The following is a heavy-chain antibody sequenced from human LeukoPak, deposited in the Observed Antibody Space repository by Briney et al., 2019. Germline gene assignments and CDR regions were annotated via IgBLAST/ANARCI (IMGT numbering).Heavy chain of an antibody. J-gene: IGHJ5*02. CDR2: ISTYNGDT. CDR1: GYTFTSHG. D-gene: IGHD3-10*01. V-gene: IGHV1-18*01. CDR3: TRRGPPATNWFDP. Sequence: ASVTVSCKTSGYTFTSHGINWVRQAPGLGLEWMGWISTYNGDTNSAQKFQGRVTLTTDTSTSTAYMELRSLRYDDTAVYYCTRRGPPATNWFDPWGQGTLVTVSS.